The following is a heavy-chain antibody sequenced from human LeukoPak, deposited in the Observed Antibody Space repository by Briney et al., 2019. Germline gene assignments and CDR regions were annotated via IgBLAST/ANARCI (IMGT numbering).Heavy chain of an antibody. CDR1: GGSFSGYY. CDR3: ARGPPYQRYSYGGFQH. CDR2: INHSGST. Sequence: SETLSLTRAVYGGSFSGYYWSWIRQPPGKGLEWIGEINHSGSTNYNPSLKSRVTISVDTSKNQFSLKLSSVTAADTAVYYCARGPPYQRYSYGGFQHWGQGTLVTVSS. D-gene: IGHD5-18*01. V-gene: IGHV4-34*01. J-gene: IGHJ1*01.